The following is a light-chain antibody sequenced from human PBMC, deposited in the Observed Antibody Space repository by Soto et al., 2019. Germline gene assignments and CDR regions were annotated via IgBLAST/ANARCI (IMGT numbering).Light chain of an antibody. CDR3: QQYGNSLPWT. CDR2: GVS. Sequence: EIVLTQSPGTLSLSPGEGATLSCRASQSVSSSFLAWYQQKPGQAPRLLIYGVSSRATGIPDRFTGSGSGTDFTLTISRLEPDDFAVYYCQQYGNSLPWTFGQGTKVELK. CDR1: QSVSSSF. V-gene: IGKV3-20*01. J-gene: IGKJ1*01.